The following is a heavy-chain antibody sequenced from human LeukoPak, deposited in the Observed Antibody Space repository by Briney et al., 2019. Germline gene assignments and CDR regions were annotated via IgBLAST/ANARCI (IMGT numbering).Heavy chain of an antibody. CDR3: AKARLMATTDY. V-gene: IGHV3-23*01. D-gene: IGHD1-1*01. CDR1: GFTFSSYA. Sequence: GGSLRLSCAASGFTFSSYAMSWVRQASGKGLEWVLALSGNGGSTYYADSLRDRFTISRDISKNTLHVQMNREVAEDAGVYYCAKARLMATTDYWGQGTLVTVSS. CDR2: LSGNGGST. J-gene: IGHJ4*02.